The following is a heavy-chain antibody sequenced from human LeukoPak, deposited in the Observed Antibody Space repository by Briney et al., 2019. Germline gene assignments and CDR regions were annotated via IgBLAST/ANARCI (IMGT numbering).Heavy chain of an antibody. J-gene: IGHJ6*03. CDR3: ARDGYGYNYMDV. D-gene: IGHD1-1*01. Sequence: GGSLRLSCAAPALTVSRNFMSWVRQAPGKGLEWVSVIYSGGTTDYADSVKGRFLISRDNSKNTLYLQMNSLRAEDTAVYYCARDGYGYNYMDVWGKGTTVTVSS. CDR2: IYSGGTT. V-gene: IGHV3-53*01. CDR1: ALTVSRNF.